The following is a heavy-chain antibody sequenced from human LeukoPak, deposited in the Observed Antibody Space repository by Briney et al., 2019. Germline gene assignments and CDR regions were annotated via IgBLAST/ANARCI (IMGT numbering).Heavy chain of an antibody. CDR1: GFTLSSYA. J-gene: IGHJ6*03. D-gene: IGHD3-10*01. CDR2: ISASGGST. Sequence: GGSLRLSCAASGFTLSSYAMSWVRQAPGKGLDWVSSISASGGSTNYADSVKGRFTISRDNSKNTVYLQMNSLRAEDTAVYYCAKVMKGSERLTMVRGVIIKTAGLYYMDVWGKGTTVSVSS. CDR3: AKVMKGSERLTMVRGVIIKTAGLYYMDV. V-gene: IGHV3-23*01.